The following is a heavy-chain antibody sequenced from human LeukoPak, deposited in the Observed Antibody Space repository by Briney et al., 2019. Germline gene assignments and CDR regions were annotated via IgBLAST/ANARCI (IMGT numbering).Heavy chain of an antibody. V-gene: IGHV3-15*01. CDR2: IKSKTDGGTT. CDR1: GFTFCNAW. Sequence: PGGSLRLSRAASGFTFCNAWMCWVRQAPGKGLECVGRIKSKTDGGTTDYAAPVRGRSTISRDDSKNTLYLTMNSQKTDDTAVYYCTNDMAYCGGDCSMDYFDYWGQGTLVTVSS. D-gene: IGHD2-21*02. J-gene: IGHJ4*02. CDR3: TNDMAYCGGDCSMDYFDY.